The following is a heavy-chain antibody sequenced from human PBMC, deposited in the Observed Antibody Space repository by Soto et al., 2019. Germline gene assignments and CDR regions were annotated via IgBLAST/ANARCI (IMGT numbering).Heavy chain of an antibody. D-gene: IGHD4-17*01. CDR3: AKAPQSFYGDYGVRDEAFDI. CDR1: GFTFSSYA. V-gene: IGHV3-23*01. J-gene: IGHJ3*02. Sequence: GGSLRLSCAASGFTFSSYAMSWVRQAPGKGLEWVSAISGSGGSTYYADSVKGRFTISRDNSKNTLYLQMNSLRAEDTAVYYCAKAPQSFYGDYGVRDEAFDIWGQGTMVTVSS. CDR2: ISGSGGST.